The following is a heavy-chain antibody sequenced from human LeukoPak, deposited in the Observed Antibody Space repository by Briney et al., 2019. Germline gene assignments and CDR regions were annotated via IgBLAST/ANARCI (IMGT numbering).Heavy chain of an antibody. Sequence: ASVKVSCKASGYTFTSYYMHWVRQAPGQGLEWMGIINPNGGSTSYAQKFQGRVTMTRDTSTSTVCVELSSLRSDDTAVYYCARDRAGANADCYFDYWGQGTLVTVSS. V-gene: IGHV1-46*01. CDR3: ARDRAGANADCYFDY. CDR1: GYTFTSYY. CDR2: INPNGGST. D-gene: IGHD4/OR15-4a*01. J-gene: IGHJ4*02.